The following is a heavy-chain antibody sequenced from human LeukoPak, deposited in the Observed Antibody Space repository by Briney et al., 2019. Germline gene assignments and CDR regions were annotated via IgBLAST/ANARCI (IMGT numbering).Heavy chain of an antibody. D-gene: IGHD6-6*01. V-gene: IGHV3-30-3*01. CDR1: GFTFSIYA. CDR2: ISSDGSNK. J-gene: IGHJ1*01. CDR3: DPHDSASQF. Sequence: PRGSLRLSCAASGFTFSIYAMHWVRQAPGKGLEWVAFISSDGSNKYYADSVKGRFTISRDNSKNTLYLQMNGLRDEDTAVYYCDPHDSASQFWGQGTLVTVSS.